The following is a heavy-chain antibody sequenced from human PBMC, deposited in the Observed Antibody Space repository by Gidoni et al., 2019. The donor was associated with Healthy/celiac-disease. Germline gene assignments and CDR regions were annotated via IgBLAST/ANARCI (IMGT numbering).Heavy chain of an antibody. CDR1: GGSISRYY. CDR2: IYTSGRT. J-gene: IGHJ2*01. Sequence: QVQLQASGPGLVKPSETLSLTCTVSGGSISRYYWSWIRQPAGKGLEWIGRIYTSGRTNYNPSLKSRVTMSVDTSKNQFSLKLSSVTAADTAVYYCATGTGYSSSWYPAYWYFDLWGRGTLVTVSS. CDR3: ATGTGYSSSWYPAYWYFDL. V-gene: IGHV4-4*07. D-gene: IGHD6-13*01.